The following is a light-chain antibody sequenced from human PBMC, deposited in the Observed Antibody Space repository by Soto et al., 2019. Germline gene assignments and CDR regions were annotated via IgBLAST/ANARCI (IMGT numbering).Light chain of an antibody. CDR3: QRYNNWPLT. CDR1: QSVSSNF. J-gene: IGKJ4*01. Sequence: EIVLTQSPGTLSLSPGERVTLSCRASQSVSSNFLAWYQQKPGQAPRLLIYGASNRAAGIPDRFSGSGSGTDFTLTISRLEPEDFAVYYCQRYNNWPLTFGGGTKV. V-gene: IGKV3-20*01. CDR2: GAS.